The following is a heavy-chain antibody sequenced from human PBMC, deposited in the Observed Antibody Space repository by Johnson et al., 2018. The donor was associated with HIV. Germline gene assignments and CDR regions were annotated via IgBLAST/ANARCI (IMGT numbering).Heavy chain of an antibody. CDR2: IYSGGST. CDR3: ARARKSGYDQAFDI. V-gene: IGHV3-53*01. J-gene: IGHJ3*02. Sequence: VQLVESGGGLIQPGGSLRLSCAASGFTVSSNYMSWVRQAPGTGLEWGSVIYSGGSTYYADSVKGRFTISRDNSKNTLYLQMNSLRAEDTAVYYCARARKSGYDQAFDIWGQGTMVTVSS. D-gene: IGHD5-12*01. CDR1: GFTVSSNY.